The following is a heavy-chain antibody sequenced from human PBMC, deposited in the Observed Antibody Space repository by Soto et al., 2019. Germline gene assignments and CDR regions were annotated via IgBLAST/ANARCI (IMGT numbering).Heavy chain of an antibody. Sequence: GGSLRLSCAVSGFTFGSYAMSWVRQTPGKGLEWVSLISTSGGNTYYADSVKGRFTISRDNSNKTLYLQMNSLRADDTAVYYCAHPRGYGVFDAYDIWGQGAMVAVSS. V-gene: IGHV3-23*01. CDR1: GFTFGSYA. CDR2: ISTSGGNT. J-gene: IGHJ3*02. CDR3: AHPRGYGVFDAYDI. D-gene: IGHD4-17*01.